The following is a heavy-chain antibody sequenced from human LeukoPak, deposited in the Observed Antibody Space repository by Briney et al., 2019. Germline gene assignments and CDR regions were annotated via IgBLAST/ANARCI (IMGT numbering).Heavy chain of an antibody. CDR3: ANSLSILWFGEDYFDY. Sequence: PGGSLRLSCAASGFTFSSYAMSWVRQAPGKGLEWVSAISGSGGSTYYADSVKGRFTISRDNSKNTLYLQMNSLRAEDTAVYYCANSLSILWFGEDYFDYWGQGTLVSVSS. CDR2: ISGSGGST. D-gene: IGHD3-10*01. CDR1: GFTFSSYA. J-gene: IGHJ4*02. V-gene: IGHV3-23*01.